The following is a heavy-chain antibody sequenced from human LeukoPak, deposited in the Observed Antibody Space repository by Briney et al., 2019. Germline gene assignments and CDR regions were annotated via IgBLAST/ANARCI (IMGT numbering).Heavy chain of an antibody. D-gene: IGHD4-17*01. Sequence: GGSLRLSCAASGFTFSSYAMSWIRQAPGKGLEWISYISSSTSYTNYADSVKGRFTISRDNAKNSLYLQMSSLRAEDTAVYYCARLVGNGDYVGHWGQGTLVTVSS. CDR1: GFTFSSYA. CDR3: ARLVGNGDYVGH. CDR2: ISSSTSYT. V-gene: IGHV3-11*06. J-gene: IGHJ4*02.